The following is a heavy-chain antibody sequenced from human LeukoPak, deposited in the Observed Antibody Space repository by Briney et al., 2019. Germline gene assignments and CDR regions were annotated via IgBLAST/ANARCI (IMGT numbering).Heavy chain of an antibody. J-gene: IGHJ4*02. CDR2: ISSSGGTI. D-gene: IGHD6-6*01. CDR3: ARPYSSSF. CDR1: GXTFSSHE. Sequence: GGSLRLSCAASGXTFSSHEMNWVRQAPGKGLEWLSYISSSGGTIYYADSVKGRFTISRDNAKNSLYLQMNSLRAEDTAVYYCARPYSSSFWGQGTVVTVSS. V-gene: IGHV3-48*03.